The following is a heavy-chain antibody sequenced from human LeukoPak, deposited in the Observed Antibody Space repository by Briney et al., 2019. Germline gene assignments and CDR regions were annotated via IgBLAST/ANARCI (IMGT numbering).Heavy chain of an antibody. Sequence: PSETLSLTCAVYGGSFSGYYWSWIRQPPGKGLEWIGEINHSGSTNYNPSLKSRVTISVDTSKNQFSLKLSSVTAADTAVYYCARDRSLYYYYYMDVWGKGTTVTVSS. J-gene: IGHJ6*03. CDR2: INHSGST. V-gene: IGHV4-34*01. CDR3: ARDRSLYYYYYMDV. CDR1: GGSFSGYY.